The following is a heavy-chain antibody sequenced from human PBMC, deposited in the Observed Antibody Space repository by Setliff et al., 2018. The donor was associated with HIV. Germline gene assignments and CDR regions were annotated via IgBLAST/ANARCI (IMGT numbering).Heavy chain of an antibody. J-gene: IGHJ3*02. CDR1: GFSLSTSGMR. Sequence: TLVNPTQTLTLTCTFSGFSLSTSGMRVSWIRQPPGKALEWLARIDWDDDKFYSTSLKTRLTISKDTSKNQVVLTMTNMDPVDTATYYCARMVVRGVHDAFDIWGQGTMVTV. V-gene: IGHV2-70*04. CDR2: IDWDDDK. CDR3: ARMVVRGVHDAFDI. D-gene: IGHD3-10*01.